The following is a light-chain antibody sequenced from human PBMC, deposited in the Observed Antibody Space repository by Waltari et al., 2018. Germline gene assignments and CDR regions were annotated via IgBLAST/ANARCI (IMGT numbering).Light chain of an antibody. CDR1: QSISKW. V-gene: IGKV1-5*03. J-gene: IGKJ4*01. CDR3: QQYNSYSLLT. Sequence: CRASQSISKWLAWYQQEPGKAPKLLIYEASTLQSGVPSRFSGTGSGTDFTLTISSLQPDDFATYYCQQYNSYSLLTFGGGTKVEIK. CDR2: EAS.